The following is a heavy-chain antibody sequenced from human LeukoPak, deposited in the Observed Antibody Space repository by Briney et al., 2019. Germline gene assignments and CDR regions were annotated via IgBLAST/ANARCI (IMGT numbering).Heavy chain of an antibody. CDR1: GGSISSYY. Sequence: PSETLSLTCTVSGGSISSYYWSWIRQPPGKGLEWIGYIYYSGSTNYNPSLKSRVTISVDTSKNQFSLKLSSVTAADTAVYYCARHGRGRRKVTPGAFDIWGQGTMVTVSS. V-gene: IGHV4-59*01. CDR3: ARHGRGRRKVTPGAFDI. D-gene: IGHD4-23*01. CDR2: IYYSGST. J-gene: IGHJ3*02.